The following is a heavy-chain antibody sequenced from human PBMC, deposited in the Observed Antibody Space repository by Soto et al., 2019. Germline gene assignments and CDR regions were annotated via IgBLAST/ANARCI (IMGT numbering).Heavy chain of an antibody. J-gene: IGHJ5*02. V-gene: IGHV3-21*01. CDR1: GFTFSSYS. Sequence: EVQLVESGGGLVKPGGSLRLSCAASGFTFSSYSMNCVRQAPGKGLEWVSSISSSSSYIYYADSVKGRFTISRDNAKNSLYLQMNSLRAEDTAVYYCARDPGAAVAALNWFDPWGQGTLVTVSS. CDR2: ISSSSSYI. D-gene: IGHD6-25*01. CDR3: ARDPGAAVAALNWFDP.